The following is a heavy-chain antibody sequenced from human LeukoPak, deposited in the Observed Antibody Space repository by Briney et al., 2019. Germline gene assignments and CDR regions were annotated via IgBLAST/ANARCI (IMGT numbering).Heavy chain of an antibody. Sequence: GGSLRLSCAASGFTFSDYWMHWVRQAPGKGLVWVSLIHSDGGTTNYADSVKGRFTISRGNAKNTVYLQMNSLRVEGTAVYYCARDIYSIAEWGQGTLVTVSS. CDR2: IHSDGGTT. J-gene: IGHJ4*02. V-gene: IGHV3-74*01. D-gene: IGHD1-26*01. CDR3: ARDIYSIAE. CDR1: GFTFSDYW.